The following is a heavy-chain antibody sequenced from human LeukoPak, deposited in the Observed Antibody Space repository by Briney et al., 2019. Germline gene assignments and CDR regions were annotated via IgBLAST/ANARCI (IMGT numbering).Heavy chain of an antibody. CDR2: IKQDGSEK. D-gene: IGHD3-22*01. V-gene: IGHV3-7*04. CDR1: GFTFSSYW. J-gene: IGHJ3*02. CDR3: ARAGDSSGLSLYDAFDI. Sequence: GGSLRLSCAASGFTFSSYWMSWVRQAPGKGLEWVANIKQDGSEKYYVDSVKGRFTISRDNAKNSLYLQMNSLRAEDTAVYYCARAGDSSGLSLYDAFDIWGQGTMVTVSS.